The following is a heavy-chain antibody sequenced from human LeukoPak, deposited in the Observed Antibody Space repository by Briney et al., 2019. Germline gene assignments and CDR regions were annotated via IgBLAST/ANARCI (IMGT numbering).Heavy chain of an antibody. J-gene: IGHJ5*02. CDR3: ARGKDSSGYYYSTNNWFDP. D-gene: IGHD3-22*01. CDR1: GGSVSSGSYY. CDR2: IYYSGST. V-gene: IGHV4-61*01. Sequence: SETPSLTCTVSGGSVSSGSYYWSWIRQPPGKGLEWIGYIYYSGSTNYNPSLKSRVTISVDTSKNQFSLKLSSVTAADTAVYYCARGKDSSGYYYSTNNWFDPWGQGTLVTVSS.